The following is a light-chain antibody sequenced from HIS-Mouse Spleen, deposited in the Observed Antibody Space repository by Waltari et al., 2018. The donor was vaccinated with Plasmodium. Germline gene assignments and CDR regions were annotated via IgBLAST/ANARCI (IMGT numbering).Light chain of an antibody. CDR3: MQGTHWPLT. V-gene: IGKV2-30*02. J-gene: IGKJ4*01. CDR1: QSLVHSDGNTY. CDR2: KVS. Sequence: DVVMTQSPLSLPVTLGQPASISCRSSQSLVHSDGNTYLNWFQQRPGQSPRRLIYKVSSRDSGVPDRFSGSVSGTDFTLKISRVEAEDVGVYYCMQGTHWPLTFGGGTKVEIK.